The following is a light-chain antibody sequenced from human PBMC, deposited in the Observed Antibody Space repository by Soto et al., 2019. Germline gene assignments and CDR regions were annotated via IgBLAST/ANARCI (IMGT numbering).Light chain of an antibody. CDR1: TSNIGVDYD. V-gene: IGLV1-40*01. CDR3: QSYDGGLRGYV. Sequence: QSVLAQPPSVSGAPGQRVTISCSGTTSNIGVDYDVQWYRQLPGTAPKLLIHGNTNRPSGVPDRFSGSKSGTSASLAITGLQSEDEGDYYCQSYDGGLRGYVFGSGTKVTVL. CDR2: GNT. J-gene: IGLJ1*01.